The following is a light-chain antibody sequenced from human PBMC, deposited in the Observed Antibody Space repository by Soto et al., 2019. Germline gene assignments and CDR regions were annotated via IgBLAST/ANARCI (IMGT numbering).Light chain of an antibody. Sequence: DVQMTQSPSSLSASVGDTVTITCRASQSISTWLAWYQQKPNKAPKSLISGASNLQSGVPSRFSGSGSGTDFTLTISSLQPEDFATYYCQQSFGAPRTFGQGTKVDIK. CDR3: QQSFGAPRT. J-gene: IGKJ1*01. CDR1: QSISTW. V-gene: IGKV1D-16*01. CDR2: GAS.